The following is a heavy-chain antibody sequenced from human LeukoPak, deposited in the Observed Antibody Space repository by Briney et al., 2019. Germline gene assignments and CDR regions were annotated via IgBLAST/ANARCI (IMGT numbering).Heavy chain of an antibody. CDR1: GGSISSYY. CDR2: IYYSGST. D-gene: IGHD5-18*01. Sequence: PSETLSLTCTVSGGSISSYYWSWIRQPPGKGLEWIGYIYYSGSTNYNPSLKSRVTISVDTSKNQFSLKLSSVTAADTAVYYCARDSLGYSYGQIYYYYGMDVWGQGITVTVSS. CDR3: ARDSLGYSYGQIYYYYGMDV. V-gene: IGHV4-59*01. J-gene: IGHJ6*02.